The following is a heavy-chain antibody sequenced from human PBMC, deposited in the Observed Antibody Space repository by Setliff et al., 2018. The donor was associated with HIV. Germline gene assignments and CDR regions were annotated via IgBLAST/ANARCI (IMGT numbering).Heavy chain of an antibody. D-gene: IGHD1-7*01. Sequence: SETLSLTCSVSGDSVSSRSYYWGWIRQSPGKGLEWIGYIYNSGGTYYNPSLKSRITMSIDTSKSHFSLNLNSVTAADTAVYYCATNRVGNYPLDYWGRGTLVTVSS. CDR2: IYNSGGT. CDR1: GDSVSSRSYY. J-gene: IGHJ4*02. CDR3: ATNRVGNYPLDY. V-gene: IGHV4-31*03.